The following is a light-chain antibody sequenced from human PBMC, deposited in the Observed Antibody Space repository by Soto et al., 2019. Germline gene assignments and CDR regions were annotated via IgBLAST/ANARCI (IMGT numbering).Light chain of an antibody. CDR2: DAS. CDR3: QQYNSYPWT. J-gene: IGKJ1*01. V-gene: IGKV1-5*01. CDR1: QSISNR. Sequence: IQMTQSPSTLSASVGDRVTITCRASQSISNRLAWYQQKPGKAPKLLIYDASSLESGVPSRFSGSGSWTEFSLTISSLQPDDFATYYCQQYNSYPWTFGQGTKVEIK.